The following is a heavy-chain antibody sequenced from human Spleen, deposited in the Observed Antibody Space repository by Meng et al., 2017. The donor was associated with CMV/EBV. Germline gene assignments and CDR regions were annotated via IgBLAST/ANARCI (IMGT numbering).Heavy chain of an antibody. Sequence: GGSLRLSCAASGFTFSSYSMNWVRQAPGKGLEWVSFISSSSSYIYYADSVKGRFTISRDNAKNSLYLHMNSLRTEDTAVYYCVRERIGFDYWGQGTLVTVSS. J-gene: IGHJ4*02. V-gene: IGHV3-21*03. CDR3: VRERIGFDY. CDR2: ISSSSSYI. D-gene: IGHD2/OR15-2a*01. CDR1: GFTFSSYS.